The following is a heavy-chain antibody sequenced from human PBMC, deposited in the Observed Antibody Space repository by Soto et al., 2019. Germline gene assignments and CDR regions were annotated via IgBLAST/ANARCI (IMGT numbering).Heavy chain of an antibody. J-gene: IGHJ4*02. CDR1: GGSISSAGYY. V-gene: IGHV4-31*03. Sequence: SETLSLTCTVSGGSISSAGYYWTWIRQHPGKGLEWIGYIYYSGSTYYNPSLKSRVTISVDTSKNQFSLKLNSVTAADTAVYYCAREVPTPYYFDYWGQGTLVTVS. CDR2: IYYSGST. CDR3: AREVPTPYYFDY.